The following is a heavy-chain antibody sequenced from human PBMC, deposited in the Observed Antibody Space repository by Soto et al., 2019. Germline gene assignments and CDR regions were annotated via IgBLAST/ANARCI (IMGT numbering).Heavy chain of an antibody. D-gene: IGHD5-18*01. V-gene: IGHV1-69*02. J-gene: IGHJ4*02. CDR3: ASESGYSYGRRSDY. CDR2: IIPILGIA. Sequence: SVKVSCKASGGTFSSYTISWVRQAPGQGLEWMGRIIPILGIANYARKFQGRVTITADKSTSTAYMELSSLRSEDTAVYYCASESGYSYGRRSDYWGQGTLVTVSS. CDR1: GGTFSSYT.